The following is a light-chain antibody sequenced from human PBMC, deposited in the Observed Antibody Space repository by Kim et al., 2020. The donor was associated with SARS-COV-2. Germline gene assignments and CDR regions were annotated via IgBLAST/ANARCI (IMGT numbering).Light chain of an antibody. J-gene: IGKJ2*01. CDR3: QQYGSSPKT. Sequence: SLSPGEVATLSCRASQSVSSYLAWYQQKPGQAPRLLIYGASSRATGVPDRFSGSGSGTDFTLTVSRLEPEDFAVYYCQQYGSSPKTFGQGTKLEI. V-gene: IGKV3-20*01. CDR2: GAS. CDR1: QSVSSY.